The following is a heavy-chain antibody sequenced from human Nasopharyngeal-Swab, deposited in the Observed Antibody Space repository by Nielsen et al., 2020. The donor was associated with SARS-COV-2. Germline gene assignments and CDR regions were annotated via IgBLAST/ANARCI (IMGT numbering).Heavy chain of an antibody. CDR3: ARDLGVYYGSGDY. J-gene: IGHJ4*02. Sequence: GESLKISCAASGFTFSSYGMHWVRQAPGKGLEWVAVIWYDGSNKYYADSVKGRFTISRDNSKNTLYLQMNSLRAEDTAVYYCARDLGVYYGSGDYWGQGTLVTVSS. CDR1: GFTFSSYG. CDR2: IWYDGSNK. D-gene: IGHD3-10*01. V-gene: IGHV3-33*01.